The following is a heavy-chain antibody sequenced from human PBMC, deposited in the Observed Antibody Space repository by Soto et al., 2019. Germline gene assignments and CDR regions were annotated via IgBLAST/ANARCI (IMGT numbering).Heavy chain of an antibody. CDR1: GGSFSGYY. J-gene: IGHJ5*02. D-gene: IGHD6-13*01. Sequence: SETLSLTCAVYGGSFSGYYWSWIRQPPGKGLEWIGEINHSGSTNYNPSLKSRVTISVDTSKNQFSLKLSSVTAADTAVYYCARESAAGTLNWFDPWGQGTLVTVS. V-gene: IGHV4-34*01. CDR3: ARESAAGTLNWFDP. CDR2: INHSGST.